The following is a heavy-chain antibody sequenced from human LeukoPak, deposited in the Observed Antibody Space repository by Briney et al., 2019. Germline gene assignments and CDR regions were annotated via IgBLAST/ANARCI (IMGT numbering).Heavy chain of an antibody. V-gene: IGHV1-69*05. D-gene: IGHD2-2*01. J-gene: IGHJ6*03. CDR1: VGTFSSYA. Sequence: SVKVSCKAFVGTFSSYAISWVRQAPGQGLEWRGGIIPIFGTANYAQKFQGRVTITTDESTSTAYMELSSLRSEDTAVYYCARGALVLVPAAISSAYYMDVWGKGTTVTVSS. CDR2: IIPIFGTA. CDR3: ARGALVLVPAAISSAYYMDV.